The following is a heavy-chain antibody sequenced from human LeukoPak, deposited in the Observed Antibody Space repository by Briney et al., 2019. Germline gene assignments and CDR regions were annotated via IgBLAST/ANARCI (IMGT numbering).Heavy chain of an antibody. CDR2: ISSSSSYI. J-gene: IGHJ6*03. Sequence: GGSLRLSCAASGFTFSNYNMNWVRQAPGKGLEWVSSISSSSSYIYYSDSVKGRFTISRDNSKSTLYLQMNSLRAEDTAVFYCARDTGDGVTPPDYYYYMDVWGTGTTVTVSS. D-gene: IGHD5-24*01. CDR3: ARDTGDGVTPPDYYYYMDV. V-gene: IGHV3-21*01. CDR1: GFTFSNYN.